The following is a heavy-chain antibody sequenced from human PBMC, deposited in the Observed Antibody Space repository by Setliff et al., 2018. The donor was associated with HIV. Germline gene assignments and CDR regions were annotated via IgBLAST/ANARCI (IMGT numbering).Heavy chain of an antibody. D-gene: IGHD1-7*01. Sequence: PGGSLRLSCAASGLTDTYNYMSWVRQAPGKGLEWVSVIYAGGSTYYADSVKGRFTISRDNSKNVLYLQMDSLRAEDTAVYYCARGRNRNYVVYGMDVWGQGTTVTVSS. CDR3: ARGRNRNYVVYGMDV. J-gene: IGHJ6*02. CDR2: IYAGGST. V-gene: IGHV3-53*01. CDR1: GLTDTYNY.